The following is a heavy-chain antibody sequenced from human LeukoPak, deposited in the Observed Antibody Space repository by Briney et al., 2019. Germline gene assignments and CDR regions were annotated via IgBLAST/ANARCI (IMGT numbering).Heavy chain of an antibody. CDR2: INPNSGST. D-gene: IGHD5-12*01. V-gene: IGHV1-46*01. CDR1: GYTFTSYY. Sequence: ASVKVSCKASGYTFTSYYMQWVRQAPGQGLEWMGIINPNSGSTGYAQKFQGRVTITADESTSTAYMELSSLRSEDTAVYYCARAYSGYDWGYWGQGTLVTVSS. J-gene: IGHJ4*02. CDR3: ARAYSGYDWGY.